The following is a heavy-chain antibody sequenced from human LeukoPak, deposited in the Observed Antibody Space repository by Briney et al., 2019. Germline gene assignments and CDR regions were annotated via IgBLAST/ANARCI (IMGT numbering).Heavy chain of an antibody. CDR1: GYTFTTSW. J-gene: IGHJ4*02. CDR3: GIGNQPEGRVY. V-gene: IGHV5-51*01. Sequence: GESLKISCQGFGYTFTTSWIGWVRQLPGKGLEWMAIIYAGNSDTKYSPSFQGQVSISTDRSISTAYLQWSSLQASDTAICYCGIGNQPEGRVYWGQGTTVTVSS. CDR2: IYAGNSDT. D-gene: IGHD2-2*01.